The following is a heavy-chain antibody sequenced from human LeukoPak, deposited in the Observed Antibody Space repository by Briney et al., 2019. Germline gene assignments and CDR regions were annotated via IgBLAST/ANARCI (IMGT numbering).Heavy chain of an antibody. D-gene: IGHD6-19*01. CDR1: GFSLSTSGVG. CDR3: AHSPIAVAGLSFDY. V-gene: IGHV2-5*02. CDR2: IYWDDDK. J-gene: IGHJ4*02. Sequence: SGPTLVNPTQTLTLTCTFSGFSLSTSGVGVGWIRQPPGKALEWLALIYWDDDKRYSPSLKSRLTITKDTSKNQVVLTMTNMDPVETATYYCAHSPIAVAGLSFDYWGQGTLVTVSS.